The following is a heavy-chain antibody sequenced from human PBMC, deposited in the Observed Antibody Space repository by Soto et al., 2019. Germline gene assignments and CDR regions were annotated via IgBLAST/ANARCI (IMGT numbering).Heavy chain of an antibody. D-gene: IGHD3-16*01. CDR1: GGSISSSNW. CDR3: ASRNERLGRGYYFDY. J-gene: IGHJ4*02. V-gene: IGHV4-4*02. CDR2: IYHSGST. Sequence: QVQLQESGPGLVKPSGTLSLTCAVSGGSISSSNWRNWVRQPPGKGLEWIGEIYHSGSTNYNPSLKSRVTISVDKSKNQFSLKLSSVTAADTAVYYCASRNERLGRGYYFDYWGQGTLVSVSS.